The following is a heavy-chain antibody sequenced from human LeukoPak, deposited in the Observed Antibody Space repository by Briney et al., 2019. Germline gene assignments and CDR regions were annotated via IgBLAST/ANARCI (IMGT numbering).Heavy chain of an antibody. CDR2: IFPADSDT. CDR3: ARRDDSSGWYAPRH. D-gene: IGHD6-19*01. V-gene: IGHV5-51*01. J-gene: IGHJ4*02. CDR1: GYSFTSHW. Sequence: GESLKISCKGSGYSFTSHWIGWVRQMPGKGLEWMGIIFPADSDTRYSPSFQGQVTISADKSISTAYLQWGSLKASDTAMYYCARRDDSSGWYAPRHWGQGTLVTVSS.